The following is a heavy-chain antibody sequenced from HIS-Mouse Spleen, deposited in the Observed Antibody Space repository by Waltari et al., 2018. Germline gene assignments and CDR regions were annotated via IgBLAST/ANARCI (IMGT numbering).Heavy chain of an antibody. CDR2: IYYSGST. V-gene: IGHV4-39*01. Sequence: QLQLQESGPGLVKPSETLSLTCTVSGGSISSSSYYWGWIRQPPGKGLERIGSIYYSGSTYYTPSLKGRVTISVDTSKNQFSLKLSSVTAADTAVYYCARHNLNYWYFDLWGRGTLVTVSS. J-gene: IGHJ2*01. CDR1: GGSISSSSYY. CDR3: ARHNLNYWYFDL.